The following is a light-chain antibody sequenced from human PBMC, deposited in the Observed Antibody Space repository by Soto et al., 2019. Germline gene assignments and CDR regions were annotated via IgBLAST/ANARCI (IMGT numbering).Light chain of an antibody. Sequence: DIPMTQSPSTLSGSVGDRVTITCRASQTISSWLAWYQQKPGKAPKLLIYKASTLKSVVPSRFSGSGSGTEFTLTISSLQPDDFATYYCQHYNRYSEAFGQGTKVELK. CDR1: QTISSW. CDR3: QHYNRYSEA. V-gene: IGKV1-5*03. J-gene: IGKJ1*01. CDR2: KAS.